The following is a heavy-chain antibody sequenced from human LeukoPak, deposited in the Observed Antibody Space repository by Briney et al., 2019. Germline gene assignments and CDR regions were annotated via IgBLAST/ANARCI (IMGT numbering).Heavy chain of an antibody. J-gene: IGHJ4*02. Sequence: QPGGSLRLSCAASGFTFSSYAMNWVRQAPGKGLEWVSAMSYSGSSTYYADSVKGRFTISRDNSKNTLYLQMNSLRAEDTAVYYCAKDRSSSFSGFLEYWGQGTLVTLST. CDR2: MSYSGSST. D-gene: IGHD6-6*01. V-gene: IGHV3-23*01. CDR3: AKDRSSSFSGFLEY. CDR1: GFTFSSYA.